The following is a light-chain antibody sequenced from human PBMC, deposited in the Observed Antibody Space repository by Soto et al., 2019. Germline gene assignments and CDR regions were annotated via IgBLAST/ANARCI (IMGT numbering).Light chain of an antibody. CDR1: QSVSSSN. CDR2: GVS. CDR3: QQYSSSTYT. Sequence: EIVLTQSPGTLSLSPGERATLSCRASQSVSSSNLAWYQQKPGQAPRLLIYGVSSRATAIPDRFSGSGSGTDFTLTISRLEPEDFGVYYCQQYSSSTYTFGQGTRLEIK. V-gene: IGKV3-20*01. J-gene: IGKJ5*01.